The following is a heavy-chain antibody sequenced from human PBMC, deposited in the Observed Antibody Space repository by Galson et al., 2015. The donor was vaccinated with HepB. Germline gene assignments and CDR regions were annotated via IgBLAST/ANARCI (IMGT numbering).Heavy chain of an antibody. D-gene: IGHD4-17*01. V-gene: IGHV1-69*13. CDR1: GGTFSSYA. J-gene: IGHJ3*02. CDR3: ASSNYGDYERPANAFDI. Sequence: SVKVSCKASGGTFSSYAISWVRQAPGQGLEWMGGIIPIFGTANYAQKFQGRVTITADESTSTAYMELSSLRSEDTAVYYCASSNYGDYERPANAFDIWGQGTMVTVSS. CDR2: IIPIFGTA.